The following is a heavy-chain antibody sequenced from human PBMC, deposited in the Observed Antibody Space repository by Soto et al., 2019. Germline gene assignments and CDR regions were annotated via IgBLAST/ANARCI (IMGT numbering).Heavy chain of an antibody. CDR2: INSDGSIT. J-gene: IGHJ5*02. V-gene: IGHV3-74*01. CDR3: ASLDWNYDA. CDR1: GFTFSNYW. D-gene: IGHD1-7*01. Sequence: PGGSLRLSCAASGFTFSNYWMHWVRQAPGKGLVWVSRINSDGSITTYADSVKGRFTISRDNAKNTVYLQMNSLRADDTAVYYCASLDWNYDAWGQGTLVTVLL.